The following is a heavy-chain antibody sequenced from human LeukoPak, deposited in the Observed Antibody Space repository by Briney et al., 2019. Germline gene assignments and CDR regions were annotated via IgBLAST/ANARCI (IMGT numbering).Heavy chain of an antibody. J-gene: IGHJ6*03. Sequence: ASVKVSCKASGYTFTSYGISWVRQAPGQGLEWMGWISAYNGNTNYAQKLQGRVTMTTDTSTSTAYMELRSMRSDDTAVYYCAGEGGYSYGYGYYYFMDVWSEGTSLTVSS. D-gene: IGHD5-18*01. CDR3: AGEGGYSYGYGYYYFMDV. CDR1: GYTFTSYG. CDR2: ISAYNGNT. V-gene: IGHV1-18*01.